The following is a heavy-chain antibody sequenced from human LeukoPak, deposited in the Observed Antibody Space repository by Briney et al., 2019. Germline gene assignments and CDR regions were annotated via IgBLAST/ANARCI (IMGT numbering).Heavy chain of an antibody. V-gene: IGHV3-7*01. J-gene: IGHJ5*02. Sequence: GGSLRLSCVASGFTFSSSWMTWVRQAPGMGLERVGNIKAGGTGKYYVDSVRGGFSISGDNAKNSLYLELNSLSAEDTGVYCCARPRWTRVIAATVNLWGQGPLATVSS. CDR3: ARPRWTRVIAATVNL. CDR2: IKAGGTGK. D-gene: IGHD2-15*01. CDR1: GFTFSSSW.